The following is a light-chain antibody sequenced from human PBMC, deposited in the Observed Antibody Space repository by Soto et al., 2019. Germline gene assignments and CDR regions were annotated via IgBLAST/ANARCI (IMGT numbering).Light chain of an antibody. CDR3: QQYNNWPPYT. Sequence: EIVLTQSPATLSLSPGERATLSCRASQSVSSYLAWYQQKPGQAPRLLIYGASTRATGIPARFSGSGSGTEFTLTISSLQYEDFAVYYCQQYNNWPPYTFGQGTKLEIK. CDR1: QSVSSY. CDR2: GAS. J-gene: IGKJ2*01. V-gene: IGKV3-15*01.